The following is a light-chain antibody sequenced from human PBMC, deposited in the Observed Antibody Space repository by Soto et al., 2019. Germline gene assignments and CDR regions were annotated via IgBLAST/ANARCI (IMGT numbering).Light chain of an antibody. V-gene: IGLV1-44*01. Sequence: QLVLTQPPSASGTPGQRVTISCSGSSSNIGRDAVNWYQQLPGMAPKLLIYSDNQRPSGVPDRFSGSKSGTSASLAISGLQSEDEADYSCAAWDDRLNGLVFGGGTELTVL. J-gene: IGLJ2*01. CDR1: SSNIGRDA. CDR2: SDN. CDR3: AAWDDRLNGLV.